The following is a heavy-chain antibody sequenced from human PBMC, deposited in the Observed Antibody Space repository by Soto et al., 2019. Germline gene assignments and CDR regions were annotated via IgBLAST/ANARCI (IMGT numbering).Heavy chain of an antibody. V-gene: IGHV3-74*01. CDR3: ARGAFRAYYFDY. CDR2: VDSDGTTT. CDR1: GFSFSNYW. D-gene: IGHD3-10*01. Sequence: EVQLVESGGGLVQPGGSLRLSCAASGFSFSNYWIHWVRQDPGKGLVWVSRVDSDGTTTNYVDSVKGRFTISRDNARNTVYLQMNSLRAEDTAIYYCARGAFRAYYFDYWGLGTLVTVSS. J-gene: IGHJ4*02.